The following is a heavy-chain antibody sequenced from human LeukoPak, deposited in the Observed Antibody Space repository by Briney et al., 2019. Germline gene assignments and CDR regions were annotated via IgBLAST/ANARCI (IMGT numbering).Heavy chain of an antibody. CDR3: ARRVAYCGGDCYFSYYYYYYYMDV. D-gene: IGHD2-21*02. CDR1: GYTFTGYY. V-gene: IGHV1-2*02. CDR2: INPNSGGT. J-gene: IGHJ6*03. Sequence: ASVKVSCKASGYTFTGYYMHWVRQAPGQGLEWMGWINPNSGGTNYAQKFQGRVTMTRDTSISTAYMELSRLRSDDTAVYYCARRVAYCGGDCYFSYYYYYYYMDVWGKGTTVTISS.